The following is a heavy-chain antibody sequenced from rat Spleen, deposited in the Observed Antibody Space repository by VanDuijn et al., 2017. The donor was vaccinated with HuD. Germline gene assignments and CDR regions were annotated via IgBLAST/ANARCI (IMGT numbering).Heavy chain of an antibody. V-gene: IGHV5-19*01. Sequence: EVQLVESGGGLVQPGRSLKLSCAASGFTFSNYGMHWIRQAPTKGLEWVAAIIYDGSNTYYRDSVKGRFTISRDNPKSTLSLQMDSLRSEDTATYYCTTTWNFDYWGQGVMVTVSS. CDR1: GFTFSNYG. J-gene: IGHJ2*01. CDR2: IIYDGSNT. CDR3: TTTWNFDY.